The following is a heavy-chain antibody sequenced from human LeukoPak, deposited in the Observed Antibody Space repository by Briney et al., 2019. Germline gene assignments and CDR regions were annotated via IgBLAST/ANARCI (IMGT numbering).Heavy chain of an antibody. J-gene: IGHJ4*02. V-gene: IGHV1-46*01. CDR3: ARDQEGFDY. Sequence: ASVKVSCKASGYTFTSNYIHWVRQAPGQGLEWMGMIYPRDGSTSYAQKFQGRVTVTRDTSTSTVHMELSGLRSEDTAVYYCARDQEGFDYWGRGTLVTVSS. CDR2: IYPRDGST. CDR1: GYTFTSNY.